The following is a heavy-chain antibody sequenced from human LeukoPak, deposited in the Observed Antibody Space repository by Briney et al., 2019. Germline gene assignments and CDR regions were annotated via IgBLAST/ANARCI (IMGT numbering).Heavy chain of an antibody. V-gene: IGHV3-66*01. CDR3: ARVSSVIAFDI. D-gene: IGHD2-21*01. Sequence: GGSLRLSCAASGFTFSSYEMNWVRQAPGKGLEWVSVIYSGGSTYYADSVKDRFTISRHNYKNTMYLQMNSLRAEDTAVYYCARVSSVIAFDIWGQGTMVTVSS. CDR2: IYSGGST. CDR1: GFTFSSYE. J-gene: IGHJ3*02.